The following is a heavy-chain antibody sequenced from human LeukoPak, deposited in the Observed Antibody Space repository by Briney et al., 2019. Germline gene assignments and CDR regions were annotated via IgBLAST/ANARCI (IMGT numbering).Heavy chain of an antibody. V-gene: IGHV1-18*01. Sequence: GASVKVSCKASGYTFTSYGISWVRQAPGQGLEWMGWISAYNGNTNYAQTLQGRVTMTTDTSTSTAYMELRSLRSDDTAVYYCARASSNYDILTGYYVDAFDIWGQGTMVTVSS. CDR1: GYTFTSYG. D-gene: IGHD3-9*01. CDR3: ARASSNYDILTGYYVDAFDI. J-gene: IGHJ3*02. CDR2: ISAYNGNT.